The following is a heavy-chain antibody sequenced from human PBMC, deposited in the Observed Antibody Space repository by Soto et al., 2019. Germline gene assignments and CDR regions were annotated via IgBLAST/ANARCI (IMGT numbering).Heavy chain of an antibody. CDR2: IIPIFGTA. D-gene: IGHD3-22*01. Sequence: GASVKVSCKASGGTFSSYAISWVRQAPGQGLEWMGGIIPIFGTANYAQKFQGRVTITADKSTSTAYMELSSLRSEDTAVYYCARGMYYYDSSGGYGAFNDYWGQGTLVTVSS. CDR3: ARGMYYYDSSGGYGAFNDY. CDR1: GGTFSSYA. J-gene: IGHJ4*02. V-gene: IGHV1-69*06.